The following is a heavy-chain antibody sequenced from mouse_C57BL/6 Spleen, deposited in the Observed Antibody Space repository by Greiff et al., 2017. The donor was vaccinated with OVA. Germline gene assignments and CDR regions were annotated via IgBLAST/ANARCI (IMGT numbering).Heavy chain of an antibody. D-gene: IGHD2-1*01. CDR3: AREGIYYGNYGFAY. CDR1: GYSFTGYY. CDR2: INPSTGGT. V-gene: IGHV1-42*01. J-gene: IGHJ3*01. Sequence: VQLQQSGPELVKPGASVKISCNASGYSFTGYYMNWVKQSPEKSLEWIGEINPSTGGTTYNQKFKAKATLTVDKSSSTAYMQLKSLTSEDSAVYYCAREGIYYGNYGFAYWGQVTLVTVSA.